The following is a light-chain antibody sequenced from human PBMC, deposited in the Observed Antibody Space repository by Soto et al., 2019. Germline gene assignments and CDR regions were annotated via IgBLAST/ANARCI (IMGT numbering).Light chain of an antibody. V-gene: IGLV1-44*01. Sequence: QSVLTQPPSASGTPGQRVTISCSGSSSNIGSNTVNWYQQLPGTAPKLLIYYNNQRPSGVPDRFSGSKSGTSASLAISGLQSEDEDDYYCAAWDDSLNGSVFGTGTKLTVL. J-gene: IGLJ1*01. CDR1: SSNIGSNT. CDR3: AAWDDSLNGSV. CDR2: YNN.